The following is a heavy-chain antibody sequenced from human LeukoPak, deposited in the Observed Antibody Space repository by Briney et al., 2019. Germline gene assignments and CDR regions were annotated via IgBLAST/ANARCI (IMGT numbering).Heavy chain of an antibody. Sequence: SETLSLTCTVSGGSISSYYWSWIRQPPGKGLEWIGYIYYSGSTNYNPSLKSRVTISVDTSKNQFSLKLSSVTAADTAVYYCASDSSGWFSQGAFDIWGQGTMVTVSS. CDR1: GGSISSYY. CDR3: ASDSSGWFSQGAFDI. D-gene: IGHD6-19*01. J-gene: IGHJ3*02. CDR2: IYYSGST. V-gene: IGHV4-59*08.